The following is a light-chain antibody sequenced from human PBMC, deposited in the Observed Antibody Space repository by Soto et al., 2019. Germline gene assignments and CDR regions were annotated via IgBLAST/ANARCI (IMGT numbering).Light chain of an antibody. J-gene: IGKJ2*01. Sequence: DIQLTQSPSTLSASVGDRVTITCRASQSIGSWLAWYQQTPGQAPKLLIYTASHLHSGVPSRFSGSGFGTEFTLTISSLQPDDFATYYCQRWYIFPYTFGQGTKVEIK. CDR2: TAS. V-gene: IGKV1-5*03. CDR3: QRWYIFPYT. CDR1: QSIGSW.